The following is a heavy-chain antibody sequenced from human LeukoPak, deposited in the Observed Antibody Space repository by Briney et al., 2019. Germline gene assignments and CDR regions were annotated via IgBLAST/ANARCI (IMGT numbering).Heavy chain of an antibody. Sequence: TGGSLRLSCAASGFTFSSYSMNWARQAPGKGLEWVSSISSSSSYIYYADSVKGRFTISRDNAKNSLYLQMNSLRAEDTAVYYCARVVPDIVHGYYFDYWGQGTLVTVSS. V-gene: IGHV3-21*01. D-gene: IGHD2-8*01. CDR3: ARVVPDIVHGYYFDY. CDR2: ISSSSSYI. CDR1: GFTFSSYS. J-gene: IGHJ4*02.